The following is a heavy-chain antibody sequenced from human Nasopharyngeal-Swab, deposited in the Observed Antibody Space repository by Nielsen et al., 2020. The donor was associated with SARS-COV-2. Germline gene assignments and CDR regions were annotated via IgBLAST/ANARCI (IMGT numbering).Heavy chain of an antibody. J-gene: IGHJ4*02. CDR1: GFTFSTYW. CDR3: ARDVGLGSFDY. D-gene: IGHD2-15*01. Sequence: GESLKISCAASGFTFSTYWMDWVRQPPGKGLVWVSRIKSDGSSRSYADSVKGRFTISRDNAKNTLYLQMNSLRVEDTAVYYCARDVGLGSFDYWGQGTLVTVSS. V-gene: IGHV3-74*01. CDR2: IKSDGSSR.